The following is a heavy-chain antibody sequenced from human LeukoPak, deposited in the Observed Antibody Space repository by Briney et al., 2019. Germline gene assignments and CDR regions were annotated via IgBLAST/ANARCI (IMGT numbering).Heavy chain of an antibody. CDR3: ATVGLGVATIPRGYYYYMDV. CDR2: FYPEDGET. J-gene: IGHJ6*03. Sequence: ASVKVSCKVSGYTLTELSMHWVRQAPGKGLEWMGGFYPEDGETIYAQKFQGRVTMTEDTSTNTAYMELSSLRSEDTAVYCCATVGLGVATIPRGYYYYMDVWGKGTTVTVSS. CDR1: GYTLTELS. V-gene: IGHV1-24*01. D-gene: IGHD5-12*01.